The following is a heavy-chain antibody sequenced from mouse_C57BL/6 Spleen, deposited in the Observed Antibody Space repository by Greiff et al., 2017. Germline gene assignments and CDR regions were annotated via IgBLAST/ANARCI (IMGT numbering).Heavy chain of an antibody. CDR2: FYPGSGTT. CDR1: GYSFTSYY. V-gene: IGHV1-66*01. J-gene: IGHJ4*01. Sequence: QVQLQQSGPELVKPGASVKISCKASGYSFTSYYIHWVKQRPGQGLEWIGWFYPGSGTTKYNEKFKGKATLTADTSSSTAYMQLSSLTSEDSAVYYGARSNYAMDDWGQGTSVTVSS. D-gene: IGHD5-1*01. CDR3: ARSNYAMDD.